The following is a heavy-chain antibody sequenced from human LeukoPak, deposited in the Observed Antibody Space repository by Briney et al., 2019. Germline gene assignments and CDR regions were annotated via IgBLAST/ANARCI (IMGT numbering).Heavy chain of an antibody. J-gene: IGHJ4*02. CDR2: IYYSGST. CDR3: ARQGRLLRYFDY. V-gene: IGHV4-39*01. D-gene: IGHD3-9*01. CDR1: GGSISSSSYY. Sequence: PSETLSLTCTVSGGSISSSSYYWGWIRQPPGKGLEWIGSIYYSGSTYYNPSLKSRVTISVDTFKNQFSLKLSSVTAADTAVYYCARQGRLLRYFDYWGQGTLVTVSS.